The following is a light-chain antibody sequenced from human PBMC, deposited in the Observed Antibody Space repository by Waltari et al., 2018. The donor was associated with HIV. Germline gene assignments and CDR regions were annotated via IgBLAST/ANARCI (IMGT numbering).Light chain of an antibody. CDR2: DAS. Sequence: AIQLTQSPSSLSASVGDRVTITCRASQGIRNALAWYQQKPVRPPKLLIYDASTLEGGVPSRFSGSFSGTDFNLTISNLQPEDSATYYCQQFRTYPRTFGQGATLEI. CDR1: QGIRNA. CDR3: QQFRTYPRT. J-gene: IGKJ2*01. V-gene: IGKV1-13*02.